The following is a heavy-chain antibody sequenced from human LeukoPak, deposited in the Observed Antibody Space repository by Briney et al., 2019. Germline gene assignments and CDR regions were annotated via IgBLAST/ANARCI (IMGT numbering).Heavy chain of an antibody. CDR2: IRSKAYGGTT. V-gene: IGHV3-49*03. CDR1: GFTFGDYA. CDR3: TRSRIAAASNWFDP. Sequence: GGSLRLSCTASGFTFGDYAMSWFRQAPGKGLEWVGFIRSKAYGGTTEYAASVKGRFTISRDDSKSIAYLQMNSPKTEDTAVYYCTRSRIAAASNWFDPWGQGTLVTVSS. D-gene: IGHD6-13*01. J-gene: IGHJ5*02.